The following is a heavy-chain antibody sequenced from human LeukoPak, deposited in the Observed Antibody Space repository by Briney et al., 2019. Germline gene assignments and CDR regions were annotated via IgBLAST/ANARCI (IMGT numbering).Heavy chain of an antibody. D-gene: IGHD5-12*01. V-gene: IGHV4-61*02. Sequence: SQTLSLTCTVSSGSISSGNYYWSWIRQPAGKGLEWVGRIYNNGSTNYNPSLKSRVTILLDTSKNQFSLKLSSVTAADTAVYYCASDSGYEWDWGQGTLVTVSS. CDR3: ASDSGYEWD. CDR1: SGSISSGNYY. J-gene: IGHJ4*02. CDR2: IYNNGST.